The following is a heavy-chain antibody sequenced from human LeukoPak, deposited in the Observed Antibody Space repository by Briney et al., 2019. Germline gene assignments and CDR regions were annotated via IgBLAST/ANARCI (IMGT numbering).Heavy chain of an antibody. CDR2: IYYSGST. CDR1: GGSISSHY. Sequence: SETLSLTCTVSGGSISSHYWSWIRQPPGKGLEWIGYIYYSGSTNYNPSLKSRVTISVDTSKNQFSLKLSSVTAAGTAVYYCARSKMYYDFSYYYMDVWGKGTTVTVSS. J-gene: IGHJ6*03. D-gene: IGHD3-3*01. V-gene: IGHV4-59*11. CDR3: ARSKMYYDFSYYYMDV.